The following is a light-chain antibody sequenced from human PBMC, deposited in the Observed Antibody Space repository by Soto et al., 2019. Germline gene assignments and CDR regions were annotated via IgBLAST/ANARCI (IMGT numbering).Light chain of an antibody. V-gene: IGKV1-39*01. Sequence: EIPLTQSPSSLAASVGDRLTLTCRASRNVIIYLNWYQHKPGKGPTLLIHATSNLQIGVPSRFSGSGSGTEFTLTISSLEPEDFGTYYCQQSYKMPSFGQGTRLE. J-gene: IGKJ5*01. CDR2: ATS. CDR1: RNVIIY. CDR3: QQSYKMPS.